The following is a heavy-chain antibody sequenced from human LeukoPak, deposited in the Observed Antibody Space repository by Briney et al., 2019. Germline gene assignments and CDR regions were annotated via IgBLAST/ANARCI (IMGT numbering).Heavy chain of an antibody. Sequence: GGSLRLSCAASGFTFSSYSMNWVRQAPGKGLEWVSYISSSSSTTYYADSVKGRFTISRDNAKNSLYLQMNSLRDEDTAVYYCAFPGRYYDSSGYDGWGQGTLVTVSS. D-gene: IGHD3-22*01. CDR2: ISSSSSTT. CDR3: AFPGRYYDSSGYDG. V-gene: IGHV3-48*02. CDR1: GFTFSSYS. J-gene: IGHJ4*02.